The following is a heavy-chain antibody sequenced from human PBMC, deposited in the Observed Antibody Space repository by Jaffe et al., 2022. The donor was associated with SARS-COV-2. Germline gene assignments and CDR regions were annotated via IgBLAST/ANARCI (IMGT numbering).Heavy chain of an antibody. J-gene: IGHJ6*02. CDR2: IRSKPNNYAT. D-gene: IGHD3-9*01. CDR3: TRHDDWYYYYGMDV. V-gene: IGHV3-73*01. Sequence: EVQLVESGGGLVQPGGSLKLSCAASGFTFSASAMHWVRQASGKGLEWVGRIRSKPNNYATAYAASVKGRFTISRDDSKNTAYLQMNSLKTEDTAVYYCTRHDDWYYYYGMDVWGQGTTVTVSS. CDR1: GFTFSASA.